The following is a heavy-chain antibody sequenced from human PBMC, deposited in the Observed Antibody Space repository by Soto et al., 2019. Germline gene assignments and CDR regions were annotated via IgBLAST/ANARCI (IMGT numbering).Heavy chain of an antibody. D-gene: IGHD2-8*01. V-gene: IGHV4-30-4*01. CDR1: GGSISSGDYY. J-gene: IGHJ4*02. Sequence: QVQLQESGPGLVKASQTLSLTCSVSGGSISSGDYYWSWIRQPPGKALEWIGYIYYSGYTYYNPSLMSRXIIXVXTSKNQFSLKLSSVTAADTAVYYCARASFPLIDIDSWGQGTLVTVSS. CDR3: ARASFPLIDIDS. CDR2: IYYSGYT.